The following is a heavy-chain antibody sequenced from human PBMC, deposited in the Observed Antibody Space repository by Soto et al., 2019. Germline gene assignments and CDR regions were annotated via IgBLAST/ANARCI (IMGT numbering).Heavy chain of an antibody. CDR3: ARERGWYSYFDY. Sequence: GSLRLSCAASGFTVSSNYMSWVRQAPGKGLEWVSVIYSGGSTYYADSVKGRFTISRDNSKNTLYLQMNSLRAEDTAVYYCARERGWYSYFDYWGQETLVTVSS. CDR2: IYSGGST. CDR1: GFTVSSNY. J-gene: IGHJ4*02. D-gene: IGHD6-19*01. V-gene: IGHV3-53*01.